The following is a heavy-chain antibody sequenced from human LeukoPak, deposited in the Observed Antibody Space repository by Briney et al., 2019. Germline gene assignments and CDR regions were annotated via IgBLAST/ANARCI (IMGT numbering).Heavy chain of an antibody. CDR2: ISGSGGST. D-gene: IGHD3-22*01. J-gene: IGHJ4*02. V-gene: IGHV3-23*01. CDR1: GFTFSSYA. Sequence: GGSLRLSCAASGFTFSSYAMSWVRQAPGKGLEWVSAISGSGGSTYYADSVKGRFTISRDNSKNTLYLQMNSLRAEDTAVYYCAKRSAGSGYYSSVDYWGQGTLVTVSS. CDR3: AKRSAGSGYYSSVDY.